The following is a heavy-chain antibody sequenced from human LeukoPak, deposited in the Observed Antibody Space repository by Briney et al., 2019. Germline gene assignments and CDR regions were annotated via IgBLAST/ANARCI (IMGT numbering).Heavy chain of an antibody. CDR1: GGTFSSFG. D-gene: IGHD6-19*01. CDR3: VRYSSGWSKFDY. Sequence: ASVKVSCKASGGTFSSFGISWVRQTPGQGLEWMGGIIPIFGTANYAQRFQGRVTITADDFTTTAYMELSSLRSEDTAVYYCVRYSSGWSKFDYWGQGTLATVSS. J-gene: IGHJ4*02. CDR2: IIPIFGTA. V-gene: IGHV1-69*01.